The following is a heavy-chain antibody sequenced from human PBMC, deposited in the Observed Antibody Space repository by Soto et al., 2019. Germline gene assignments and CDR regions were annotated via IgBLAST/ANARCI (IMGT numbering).Heavy chain of an antibody. D-gene: IGHD3-22*01. V-gene: IGHV3-53*01. Sequence: GGSLRLSCAASGFTVSSSYMNWVRQAPGKGLEWVSVIYSGGSTYYADSVKGRFTISRDNSKNTLYLQMNSLRAEDTAVYYCARAVFDSSGYSPWGQGTLVTVSS. CDR3: ARAVFDSSGYSP. CDR1: GFTVSSSY. CDR2: IYSGGST. J-gene: IGHJ5*02.